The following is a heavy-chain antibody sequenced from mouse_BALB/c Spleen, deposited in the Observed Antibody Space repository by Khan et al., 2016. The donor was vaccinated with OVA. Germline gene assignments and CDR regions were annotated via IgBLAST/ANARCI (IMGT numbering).Heavy chain of an antibody. D-gene: IGHD1-2*01. J-gene: IGHJ3*01. V-gene: IGHV9-3-1*01. Sequence: QIQLVQSGPELKKPGETVKISCKASGYTFTNYGMNWVKQAPGKGLKWMGWINTYTGEPTYADDFKGRFAFSLETSASTAYLQINNLKNEDTATYFYARDYGYAYWGQGTLVTVSA. CDR2: INTYTGEP. CDR1: GYTFTNYG. CDR3: ARDYGYAY.